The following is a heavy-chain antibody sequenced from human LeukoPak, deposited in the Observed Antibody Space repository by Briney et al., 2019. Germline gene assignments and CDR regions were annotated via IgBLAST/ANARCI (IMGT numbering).Heavy chain of an antibody. CDR3: ARTYGSGSYPKYYFDY. CDR1: GGSISSSSYY. V-gene: IGHV4-39*01. D-gene: IGHD3-10*01. Sequence: SETLSLTCTVSGGSISSSSYYWGWIRQPPGKGLEWIGSIYYSGSTYYNPSLKSRVTISVDTSKNQFSLKLSSVTAADTAVYYCARTYGSGSYPKYYFDYWGQGTLVTVSS. CDR2: IYYSGST. J-gene: IGHJ4*02.